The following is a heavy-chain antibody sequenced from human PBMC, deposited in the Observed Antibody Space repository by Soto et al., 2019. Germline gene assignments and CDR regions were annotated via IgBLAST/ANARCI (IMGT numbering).Heavy chain of an antibody. V-gene: IGHV4-39*01. D-gene: IGHD2-15*01. CDR3: ARRGRFCSGGTRWGRVIDI. CDR1: GGSISSSNYY. Sequence: PSETLSLTCTVSGGSISSSNYYWGWIRQPPGRGLEWIGTIYYTGSAYYNPSLKSRVTMSVDTSKNQFSLNLSSVTAADTAVYFCARRGRFCSGGTRWGRVIDIWGQGTIVTVSS. CDR2: IYYTGSA. J-gene: IGHJ3*02.